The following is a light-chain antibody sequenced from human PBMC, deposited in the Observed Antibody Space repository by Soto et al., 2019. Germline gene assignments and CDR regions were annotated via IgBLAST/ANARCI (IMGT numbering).Light chain of an antibody. V-gene: IGLV1-40*01. Sequence: QSVLTQPPSVSGAPGQRVTISCTGSSSNIGAGYDVHWYQQLPGTAPKLLIYGNNNRPSGVPDRFSGSKSGTSASLAITGLQAEDEADYYCQSYDSSLSGYVVFGGGTKLTV. J-gene: IGLJ2*01. CDR2: GNN. CDR3: QSYDSSLSGYVV. CDR1: SSNIGAGYD.